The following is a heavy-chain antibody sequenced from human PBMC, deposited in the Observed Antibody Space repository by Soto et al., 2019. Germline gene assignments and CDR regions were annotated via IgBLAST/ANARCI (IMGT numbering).Heavy chain of an antibody. V-gene: IGHV3-23*01. CDR2: IGGSGGST. J-gene: IGHJ5*02. CDR3: ANFLIVVVPAANNWFDP. CDR1: GFTFSSYA. D-gene: IGHD2-2*01. Sequence: GGSLRLSCVASGFTFSSYAMSWVRQAPGKGLEWVSAIGGSGGSTYYADSVKGRFTISRDNSKNTLYLQMNSLRAEDTAVYYCANFLIVVVPAANNWFDPWGQGTLVTVSS.